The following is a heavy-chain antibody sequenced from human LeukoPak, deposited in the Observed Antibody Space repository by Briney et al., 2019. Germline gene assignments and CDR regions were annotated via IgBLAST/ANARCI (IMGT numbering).Heavy chain of an antibody. Sequence: GGSLRLSCATSGFTFSTYWMNWVRQAPGKGLEWVANINQDGSEIYYVGSVKGRFTISRDSAKNSLYLQMNSLRAEDTAVYYCATMSYGSGSYYPFDYWGQGTLVTVSS. CDR1: GFTFSTYW. J-gene: IGHJ4*02. D-gene: IGHD3-10*01. CDR3: ATMSYGSGSYYPFDY. CDR2: INQDGSEI. V-gene: IGHV3-7*01.